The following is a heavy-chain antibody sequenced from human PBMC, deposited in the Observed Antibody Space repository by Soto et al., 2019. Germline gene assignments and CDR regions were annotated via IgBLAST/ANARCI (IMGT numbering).Heavy chain of an antibody. Sequence: PGGSLRLSCAASGFTFSSYAMSWVRQAPGKGLEWVSAISGSGGSTYYADSVKGRFTISRDNTKNTLYLQMNSLRAEDTAVYYCAKGWLLPSYNWFDPWGQGTLVTVSS. CDR1: GFTFSSYA. CDR2: ISGSGGST. CDR3: AKGWLLPSYNWFDP. J-gene: IGHJ5*02. V-gene: IGHV3-23*01. D-gene: IGHD3-22*01.